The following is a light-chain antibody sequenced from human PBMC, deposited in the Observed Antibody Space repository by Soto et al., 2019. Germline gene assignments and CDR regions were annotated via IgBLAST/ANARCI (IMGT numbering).Light chain of an antibody. CDR3: QQYYSYPFT. CDR2: AAS. V-gene: IGKV1-8*01. CDR1: QGISSY. J-gene: IGKJ3*01. Sequence: ALRLTQSPSSFSASTGDRVTITCRASQGISSYLAWYQQKPGKAPKLLIYAASTLQSGVPSRFSGSGSGTDFTLTISCLQSEEFATYYCQQYYSYPFTFGPGTKVDIK.